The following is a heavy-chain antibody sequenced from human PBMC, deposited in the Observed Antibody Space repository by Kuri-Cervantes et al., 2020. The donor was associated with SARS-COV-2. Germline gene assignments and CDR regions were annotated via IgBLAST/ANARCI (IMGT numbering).Heavy chain of an antibody. J-gene: IGHJ4*02. Sequence: GESLKISCVASGSTFSSYWMHWVRQAPGKGLVWVSRLTNDGSDAIFADSVKGRFTISRDNAKNMLYLYVNSLRADDTAVYYCARDSMTTRDFDYWGQGTLVTVSS. CDR3: ARDSMTTRDFDY. V-gene: IGHV3-74*01. CDR1: GSTFSSYW. CDR2: LTNDGSDA. D-gene: IGHD4-11*01.